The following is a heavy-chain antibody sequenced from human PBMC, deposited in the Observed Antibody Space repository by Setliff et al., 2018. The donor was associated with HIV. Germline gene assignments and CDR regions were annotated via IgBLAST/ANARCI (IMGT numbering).Heavy chain of an antibody. CDR1: GASISSNT. Sequence: KPSETLSLTCIVSGASISSNTWSWIRQAPGKGLQWIGFIYNSVTTNYNPSLKSRVTISLDTSKNQFSLNVRSVTAADAAVYFCAKSSPSIGYISDHWGQGTLVTVSS. CDR2: IYNSVTT. J-gene: IGHJ4*02. CDR3: AKSSPSIGYISDH. V-gene: IGHV4-59*01. D-gene: IGHD5-12*01.